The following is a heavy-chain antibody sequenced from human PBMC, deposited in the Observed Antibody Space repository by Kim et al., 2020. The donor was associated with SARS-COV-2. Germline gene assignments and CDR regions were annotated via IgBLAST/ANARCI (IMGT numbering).Heavy chain of an antibody. CDR1: GGTFSSYA. CDR2: IIPIFGTA. J-gene: IGHJ6*02. V-gene: IGHV1-69*13. D-gene: IGHD3-10*01. Sequence: SVKVSCKASGGTFSSYASSWVRQAPGQGLEWMGGIIPIFGTANYAQKFQGRVTITADESTSTAYMELSSLRSEDTAVYYCARAQKKHPPLITMGPYYYYGMDVWGQGTTATVSS. CDR3: ARAQKKHPPLITMGPYYYYGMDV.